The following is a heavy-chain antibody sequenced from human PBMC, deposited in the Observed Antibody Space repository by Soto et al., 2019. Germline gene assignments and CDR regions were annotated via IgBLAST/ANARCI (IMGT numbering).Heavy chain of an antibody. J-gene: IGHJ5*02. V-gene: IGHV4-39*01. CDR3: ARPKTIGAAAGKGWFDP. Sequence: SETLSLTCTVSGVSISSSSYYWGWIRQPPGKGLEWIGNINYSGSTYYNPSLKSRVTISVDPSKNQFSLKLTSVTAADMAMYYCARPKTIGAAAGKGWFDPWGQGTLVTVSS. CDR1: GVSISSSSYY. CDR2: INYSGST. D-gene: IGHD6-13*01.